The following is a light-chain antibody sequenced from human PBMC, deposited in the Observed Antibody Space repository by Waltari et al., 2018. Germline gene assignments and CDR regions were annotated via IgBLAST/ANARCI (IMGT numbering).Light chain of an antibody. Sequence: DIQMTQSPSTPSASVGDRVTISCRASQSVGTWLAWYQQKPGKAPKLLIYMASSLDSGVPSRFSGSGSGTDFTLTSSSLQPDDFATYSCQQYSSFSTFGQGTKV. V-gene: IGKV1-5*03. CDR3: QQYSSFST. J-gene: IGKJ2*01. CDR2: MAS. CDR1: QSVGTW.